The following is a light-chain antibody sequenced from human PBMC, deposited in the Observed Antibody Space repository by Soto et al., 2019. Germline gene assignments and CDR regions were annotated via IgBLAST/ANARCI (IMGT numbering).Light chain of an antibody. J-gene: IGLJ2*01. CDR2: LEGSGSY. Sequence: QAVVTQSSSASASLGSSVKLTCTLSSGHSSYIIAWHQQQPGKAPRYLMKLEGSGSYNKGSGVPDRFSGSSSGADRYLTISNLRSEDEADYYCETWDSNTVVFGGGTKVTVL. V-gene: IGLV4-60*03. CDR3: ETWDSNTVV. CDR1: SGHSSYI.